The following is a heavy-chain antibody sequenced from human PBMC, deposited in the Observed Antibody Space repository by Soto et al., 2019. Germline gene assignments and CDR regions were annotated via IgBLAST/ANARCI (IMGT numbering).Heavy chain of an antibody. J-gene: IGHJ5*02. D-gene: IGHD6-6*01. Sequence: ASVKVSCKASGYTFSSYDINWVRQATGQGLEWMGWMNPNSGNTGYAQKFQGRVTMTRNTSISTAYMELSSLRSEDTAVYYCARRAAARRNWFDPWGQGTLVTVSS. CDR3: ARRAAARRNWFDP. CDR1: GYTFSSYD. V-gene: IGHV1-8*01. CDR2: MNPNSGNT.